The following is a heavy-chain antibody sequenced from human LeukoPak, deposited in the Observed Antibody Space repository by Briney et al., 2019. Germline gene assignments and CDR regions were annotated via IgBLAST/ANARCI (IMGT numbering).Heavy chain of an antibody. J-gene: IGHJ3*02. CDR2: ISSSSSYI. V-gene: IGHV3-21*01. Sequence: GGSLRLSCAASGFTFSSYSMNWVRQAPGKGLEWVSSISSSSSYIYYADSVKGRFTISRDNAKNSLYLQMNSLRAEDTAVYNCARESAYYYDSSGSDDAFDIWGQGTMVTVSS. D-gene: IGHD3-22*01. CDR1: GFTFSSYS. CDR3: ARESAYYYDSSGSDDAFDI.